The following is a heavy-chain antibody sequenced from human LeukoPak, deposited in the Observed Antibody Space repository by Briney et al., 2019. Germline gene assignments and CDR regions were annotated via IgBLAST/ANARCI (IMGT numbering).Heavy chain of an antibody. D-gene: IGHD3-22*01. CDR2: IIPIFGTA. Sequence: AASVKVSCKASGGTFSSYAISWVRQAPGQGLEWMGGIIPIFGTANYAQKFQGRVTITTDESTSTAYMELSSLRSEDTAVYYCARGFSSSGYKIRFNSFDYWGQGTLVTVSS. CDR3: ARGFSSSGYKIRFNSFDY. J-gene: IGHJ4*02. CDR1: GGTFSSYA. V-gene: IGHV1-69*05.